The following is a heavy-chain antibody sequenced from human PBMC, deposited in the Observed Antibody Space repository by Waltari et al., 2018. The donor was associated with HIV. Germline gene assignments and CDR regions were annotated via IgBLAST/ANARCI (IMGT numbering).Heavy chain of an antibody. CDR1: GFTFSTYG. CDR3: ARRVSGYIYDFFDL. J-gene: IGHJ4*01. V-gene: IGHV3-21*02. CDR2: ISGSTNYL. Sequence: EVLLVESGGGLVKPGGSLRLSCAASGFTFSTYGMTWVRQAQGKVLDWVSSISGSTNYLYYADSVKGRFTISRDNAKDSLYLQMNILRAEDTAVYYCARRVSGYIYDFFDLWGQGTLVTVSS. D-gene: IGHD5-18*01.